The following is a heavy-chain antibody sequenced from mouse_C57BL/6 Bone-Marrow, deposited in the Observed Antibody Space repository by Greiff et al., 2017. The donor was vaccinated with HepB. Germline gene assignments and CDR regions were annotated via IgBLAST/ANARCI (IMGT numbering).Heavy chain of an antibody. Sequence: EVQLQQPGAELVKPGASVKLSCKASGYTFTSYWMHWVKQRPGRGLEWIGRIDPANGNTKYAPKFQGKATITADTSSNTAYLQLSSLTSEDTAIYYCARWWTGPLDYWGQGTTLTVSS. CDR3: ARWWTGPLDY. J-gene: IGHJ2*01. V-gene: IGHV14-3*01. CDR1: GYTFTSYW. CDR2: IDPANGNT. D-gene: IGHD1-1*02.